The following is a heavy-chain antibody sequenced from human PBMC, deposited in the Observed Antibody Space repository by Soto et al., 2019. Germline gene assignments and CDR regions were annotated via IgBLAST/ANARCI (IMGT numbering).Heavy chain of an antibody. Sequence: EVQLVESGGGLVQPGGSLRLSCAASGFTLSSYSMTWVRQAPGKGPEWVSYISGGSDKIYYADSVKGRFTVSRDNAENLLYLQMNSLRDEDTAVYYCARNRWIQVHDWFDPWGQGTLVTVTS. D-gene: IGHD5-18*01. CDR2: ISGGSDKI. V-gene: IGHV3-48*02. CDR3: ARNRWIQVHDWFDP. CDR1: GFTLSSYS. J-gene: IGHJ5*02.